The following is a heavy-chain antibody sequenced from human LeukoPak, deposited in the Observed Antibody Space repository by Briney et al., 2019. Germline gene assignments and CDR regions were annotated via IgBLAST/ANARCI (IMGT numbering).Heavy chain of an antibody. J-gene: IGHJ4*02. Sequence: SETLSLTCTVSGGSISSSSYYWGWIRQAPGKGLEWIGEIHYSGSINYNPSLQSRVTIAADTSNNHVSLKVNSVTAADTAMYYCSRGIDAYKCGNSWGQGTLVTVSS. D-gene: IGHD5-24*01. V-gene: IGHV4-39*02. CDR2: IHYSGSI. CDR1: GGSISSSSYY. CDR3: SRGIDAYKCGNS.